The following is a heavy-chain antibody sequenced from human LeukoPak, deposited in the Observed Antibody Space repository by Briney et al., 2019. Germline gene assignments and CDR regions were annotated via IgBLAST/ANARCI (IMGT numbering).Heavy chain of an antibody. V-gene: IGHV4-59*01. CDR3: ARVNGELLLPWFDP. J-gene: IGHJ5*02. D-gene: IGHD1-26*01. CDR1: GGSISSYY. CDR2: IYYSGST. Sequence: SETLSLTCTVSGGSISSYYWSWIRQPPGKGLEWIGYIYYSGSTNYNPSLKSRVTISVDTSKNQFSLKLSSVTAADTAVYYCARVNGELLLPWFDPWGQGTLVTVSS.